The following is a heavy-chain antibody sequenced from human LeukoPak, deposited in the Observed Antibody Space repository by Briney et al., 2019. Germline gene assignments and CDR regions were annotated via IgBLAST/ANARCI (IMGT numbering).Heavy chain of an antibody. CDR1: GGSFSGYY. J-gene: IGHJ4*02. CDR3: ARGLPCPLN. Sequence: SETLSLTCAVYGGSFSGYYWSWIRQPPGKGLEWIGEINHSGSTNYNPSLKSRVTISVDTSKNQLSLKLSSVTAADTAVYYCARGLPCPLNWGQGTLVTVSS. CDR2: INHSGST. V-gene: IGHV4-34*01.